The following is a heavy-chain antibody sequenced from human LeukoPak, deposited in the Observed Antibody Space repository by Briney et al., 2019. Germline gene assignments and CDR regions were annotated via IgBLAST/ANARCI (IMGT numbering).Heavy chain of an antibody. Sequence: GRSLRLSCAASGFTFDDYAMHWVRQAPGKGLEWASGISWNSGSIGYADSVKGRFTISRDNAKNSLYLQMNSLRAEDTALYYCARRGYSGYVPFDYWGQGTLVTVSS. V-gene: IGHV3-9*01. CDR3: ARRGYSGYVPFDY. D-gene: IGHD5-12*01. CDR2: ISWNSGSI. CDR1: GFTFDDYA. J-gene: IGHJ4*02.